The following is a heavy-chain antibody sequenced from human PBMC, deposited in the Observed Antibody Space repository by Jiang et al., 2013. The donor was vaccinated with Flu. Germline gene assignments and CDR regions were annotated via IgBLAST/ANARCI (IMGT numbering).Heavy chain of an antibody. D-gene: IGHD2-15*01. J-gene: IGHJ2*01. CDR2: IGTAGDT. V-gene: IGHV3-13*01. CDR1: GFTFSSYD. CDR3: ARDRGYCSGGSCYSGWYFDL. Sequence: RLSCAASGFTFSSYDMHWVRQATGKGLERVSAIGTAGDTYYPGSVKGRFTISRENAKNSLYLQMNSLRAGDTAVYYCARDRGYCSGGSCYSGWYFDLWGRGTLVTVSS.